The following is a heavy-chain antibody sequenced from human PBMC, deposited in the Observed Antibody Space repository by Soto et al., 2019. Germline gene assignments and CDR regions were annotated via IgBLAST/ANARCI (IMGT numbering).Heavy chain of an antibody. J-gene: IGHJ6*03. CDR3: TRHIDLKYATDYYYYYMDV. CDR1: GFTFSGSA. CDR2: IRSKANSYAT. V-gene: IGHV3-73*01. Sequence: GGSLRLSCAASGFTFSGSAMHWVRQASGKGLEWVGRIRSKANSYATAYAASVKGRFTISRDDSKNTAYLQMNSLKTEDTAVYYCTRHIDLKYATDYYYYYMDVWGKGTTVTVSS. D-gene: IGHD2-8*01.